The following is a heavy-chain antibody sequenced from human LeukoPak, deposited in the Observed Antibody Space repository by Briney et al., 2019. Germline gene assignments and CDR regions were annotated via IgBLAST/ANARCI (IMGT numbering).Heavy chain of an antibody. Sequence: GGSLRLSCEGSGFTFSNYWMSWVRQAPGKGLEWVSAISGSGGSTYYADSVKGRFTISRDNSKNTLYLQMNSLRAEDTAVYYCAKDATLRPHIVVVVAAHDYWGQGTLVTVSS. J-gene: IGHJ4*02. CDR2: ISGSGGST. V-gene: IGHV3-23*01. CDR3: AKDATLRPHIVVVVAAHDY. CDR1: GFTFSNYW. D-gene: IGHD2-15*01.